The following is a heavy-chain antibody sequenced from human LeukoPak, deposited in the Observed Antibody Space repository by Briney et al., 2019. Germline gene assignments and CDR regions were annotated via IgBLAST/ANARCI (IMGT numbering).Heavy chain of an antibody. CDR2: ISGSGTI. Sequence: SETLSLTCTVSGGSIHSYWSWIRQPAGKGLEWIGRISGSGTITYNPALQSRLTISINTSRNQFSLKLMSVTAADTAVYYCAREPRGHQTQYYYDTSGHNWFDPWGQGTLVTVSS. CDR3: AREPRGHQTQYYYDTSGHNWFDP. V-gene: IGHV4-4*07. CDR1: GGSIHSY. J-gene: IGHJ5*02. D-gene: IGHD3-22*01.